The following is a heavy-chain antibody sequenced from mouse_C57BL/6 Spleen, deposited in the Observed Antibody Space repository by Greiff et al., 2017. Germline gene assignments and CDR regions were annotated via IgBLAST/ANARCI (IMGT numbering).Heavy chain of an antibody. Sequence: VQLQQSGPELVKPGASVKISCKASGYSFTGYYMHWVKQSHGNILDWIGYIYPYNGVSSYNQKFKGKATLTVDKSSSTAYMELRSLTSEDSAVYYCAREEAYYGSSYGGAMDYWGQGTSVTVSS. CDR3: AREEAYYGSSYGGAMDY. V-gene: IGHV1-31*01. CDR1: GYSFTGYY. J-gene: IGHJ4*01. CDR2: IYPYNGVS. D-gene: IGHD1-1*01.